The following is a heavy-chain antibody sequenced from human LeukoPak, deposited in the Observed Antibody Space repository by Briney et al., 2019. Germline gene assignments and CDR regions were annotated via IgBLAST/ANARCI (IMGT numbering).Heavy chain of an antibody. D-gene: IGHD3-3*01. CDR1: GFTFSSYW. J-gene: IGHJ4*02. V-gene: IGHV3-74*01. CDR2: IASDGSST. CDR3: ARDQYDTWSRRGNFDS. Sequence: GGSLRLSCAASGFTFSSYWMNWVRQAPGKGLVWVSRIASDGSSTTYADSVKGRFSISRDNAKNTLYLQMNSLRVEDTAVFYCARDQYDTWSRRGNFDSWGQGTLVIVSS.